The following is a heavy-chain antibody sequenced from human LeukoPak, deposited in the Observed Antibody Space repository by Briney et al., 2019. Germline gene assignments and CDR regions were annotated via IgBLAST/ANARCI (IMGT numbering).Heavy chain of an antibody. J-gene: IGHJ3*02. D-gene: IGHD4-23*01. CDR2: ISGSGGST. Sequence: PGGSLRLSCAASGFTFSNFAVSWVRQAPGKGLEWVSAISGSGGSTYYADSVKGRFTISRDNSKNKLYLQMNSLRAEDTAVYYCAKSPAVDAAFDIWGQGTMVTVSS. V-gene: IGHV3-23*01. CDR1: GFTFSNFA. CDR3: AKSPAVDAAFDI.